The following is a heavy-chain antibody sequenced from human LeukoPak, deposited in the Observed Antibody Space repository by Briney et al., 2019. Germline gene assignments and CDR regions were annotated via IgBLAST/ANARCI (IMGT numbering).Heavy chain of an antibody. D-gene: IGHD6-13*01. CDR3: AREGVGGTAAGTDY. CDR2: IYHSGST. J-gene: IGHJ4*02. V-gene: IGHV4-38-2*02. Sequence: SETLSLTCTVSGYSISSGYYWGWIRQPPGKGLEWIGSIYHSGSTYYNPSLKSRVTISVDTSKNQFSLELSSVTAADTAVYYCAREGVGGTAAGTDYWGQGTLVTVSS. CDR1: GYSISSGYY.